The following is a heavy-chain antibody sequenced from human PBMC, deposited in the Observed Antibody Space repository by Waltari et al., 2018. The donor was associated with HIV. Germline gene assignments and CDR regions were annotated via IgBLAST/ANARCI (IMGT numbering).Heavy chain of an antibody. CDR1: GFLGRTNS. CDR2: FYSGDII. D-gene: IGHD3-22*01. CDR3: ARFYYDNSGYFYK. J-gene: IGHJ4*02. Sequence: DVQMVGCGGDLIQPGGALRPSCVASGFLGRTNSMCWGRQAPGRGLEWVALFYSGDIIHYADSVKGRFTISRDNSKNTLHLQMNSLRAEDTAVYYCARFYYDNSGYFYKWGQGTLVTVSS. V-gene: IGHV3-53*01.